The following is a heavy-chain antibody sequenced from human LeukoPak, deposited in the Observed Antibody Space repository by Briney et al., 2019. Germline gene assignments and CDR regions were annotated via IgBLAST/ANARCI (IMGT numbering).Heavy chain of an antibody. CDR1: GVSISSSSYY. V-gene: IGHV4-39*01. D-gene: IGHD6-25*01. CDR3: ARGRGNYYYYGMDV. J-gene: IGHJ6*02. CDR2: IFYTGIT. Sequence: KPSETLSLTCTVSGVSISSSSYYWGWIRQPPGKGLEWIGSIFYTGITYYNPSLKSRVTISVDTSKNQFSLKLSSVTAADTAVYYCARGRGNYYYYGMDVWGQGTTVTVSS.